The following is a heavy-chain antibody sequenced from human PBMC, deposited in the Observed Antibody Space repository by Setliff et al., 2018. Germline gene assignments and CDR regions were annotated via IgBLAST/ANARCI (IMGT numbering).Heavy chain of an antibody. Sequence: ASVKVSCKASGYTFTGYYMHWVRQAPGQGLEWMGWINPNSGGTNYAQKFQGRVTMTRDTSISTAYMELSRLRSDDTAVYYCAREGIAVAGMLDYWGQGTLVTVSS. J-gene: IGHJ4*02. CDR1: GYTFTGYY. V-gene: IGHV1-2*02. D-gene: IGHD6-19*01. CDR3: AREGIAVAGMLDY. CDR2: INPNSGGT.